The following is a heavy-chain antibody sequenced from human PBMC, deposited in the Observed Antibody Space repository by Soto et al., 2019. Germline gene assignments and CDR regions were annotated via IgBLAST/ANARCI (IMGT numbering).Heavy chain of an antibody. Sequence: SSETLSLTCTVSGGSISSGGYYWSWIRQHPGKGLEWIGYIYYSGSTYYNPSLKSRVTISVDTSKNQFSLKLSSVTAADTAVYYCARALGGLVVVVAARYYYYYMDVWGKGTTVTVSS. CDR3: ARALGGLVVVVAARYYYYYMDV. J-gene: IGHJ6*03. CDR2: IYYSGST. V-gene: IGHV4-31*03. D-gene: IGHD2-15*01. CDR1: GGSISSGGYY.